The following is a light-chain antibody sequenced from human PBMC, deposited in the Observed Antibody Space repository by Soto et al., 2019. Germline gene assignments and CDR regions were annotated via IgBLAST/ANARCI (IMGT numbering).Light chain of an antibody. J-gene: IGLJ1*01. V-gene: IGLV2-23*01. Sequence: QSVLTQPASVSGSPGRSITISCTGTSSDVGNYNLVSWYQQHPGKAPKFMIYEGSKRPSGVSNRFSGSKSGNTASLTISGLQAEDEAHYYCCSYARSSTYVFGTGTKVTVL. CDR1: SSDVGNYNL. CDR2: EGS. CDR3: CSYARSSTYV.